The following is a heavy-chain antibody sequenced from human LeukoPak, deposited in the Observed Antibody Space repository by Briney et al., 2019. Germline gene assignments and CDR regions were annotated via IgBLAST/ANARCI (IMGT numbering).Heavy chain of an antibody. Sequence: PSETLSLTCTVSGGSISPYFWSWMRQTPGKGLQRIGYISYTGSTNYNPALKSRVTISVDTSKNQFSLQLTSVTAADTAVYYCGRDDYRGVTNFDPWGQGTLVTVSS. J-gene: IGHJ5*02. CDR2: ISYTGST. D-gene: IGHD3-10*01. V-gene: IGHV4-59*01. CDR3: GRDDYRGVTNFDP. CDR1: GGSISPYF.